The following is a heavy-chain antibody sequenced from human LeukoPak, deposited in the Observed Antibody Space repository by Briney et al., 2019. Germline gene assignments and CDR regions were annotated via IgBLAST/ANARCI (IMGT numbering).Heavy chain of an antibody. V-gene: IGHV5-51*01. CDR2: IYPGDSDT. J-gene: IGHJ5*02. Sequence: GESLKISCKGSGYSFTSYWIGWVRQMPGKGLEWMGIIYPGDSDTRYSPSFQGQVTISADKSISTAYLQWSSLKASDTAMYYCARRADIVVVVAATWGEGFDPWGQGTLVTVSS. CDR3: ARRADIVVVVAATWGEGFDP. CDR1: GYSFTSYW. D-gene: IGHD2-15*01.